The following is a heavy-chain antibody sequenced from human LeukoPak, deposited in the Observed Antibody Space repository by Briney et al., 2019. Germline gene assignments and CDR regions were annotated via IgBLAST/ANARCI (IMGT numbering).Heavy chain of an antibody. Sequence: GGSLRLSCAASGFTFSRYWMSWVRQAPGKGLEWVAKIKQDGSEKYYVDSVKGRFPISRDNAKNSLYLQMNSLRAEDTAVYYCARAAGTYYDFWSGYLDYWGQGTLVTVSS. V-gene: IGHV3-7*01. CDR3: ARAAGTYYDFWSGYLDY. CDR1: GFTFSRYW. D-gene: IGHD3-3*01. J-gene: IGHJ4*02. CDR2: IKQDGSEK.